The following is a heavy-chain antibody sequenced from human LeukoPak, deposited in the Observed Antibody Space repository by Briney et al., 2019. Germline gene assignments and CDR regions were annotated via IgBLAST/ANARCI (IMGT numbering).Heavy chain of an antibody. CDR2: IYYSGST. CDR3: ARRRIVGATTALSFDY. J-gene: IGHJ4*02. D-gene: IGHD1-26*01. CDR1: GGSISSYY. Sequence: SETLSLTCTVSGGSISSYYWSWIRQPPRKGLEWIGYIYYSGSTNYNPSLKSRVTISVDTSKNQFSLKLSSVTAADTAVYYCARRRIVGATTALSFDYWGQGTLVTVSS. V-gene: IGHV4-59*08.